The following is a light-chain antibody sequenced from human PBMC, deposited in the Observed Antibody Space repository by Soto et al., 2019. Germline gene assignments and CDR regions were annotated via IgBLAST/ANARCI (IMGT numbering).Light chain of an antibody. CDR3: QQYGSSPET. V-gene: IGKV3-20*01. Sequence: EIVLTQSPGTLSLSPGEGATLSCRASQSFSSSYLAWYQQKPGRAPRLLIYGASSRASGIPDRFGGSGSGTDFTLTISRLEPEDFAVYYCQQYGSSPETFGQGTKVEIK. J-gene: IGKJ1*01. CDR1: QSFSSSY. CDR2: GAS.